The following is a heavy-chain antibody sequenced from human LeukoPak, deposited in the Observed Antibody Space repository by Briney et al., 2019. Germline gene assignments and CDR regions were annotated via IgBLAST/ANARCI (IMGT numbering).Heavy chain of an antibody. CDR2: ISYDGSHK. V-gene: IGHV3-30*18. CDR1: GFTFSSYG. D-gene: IGHD1-26*01. J-gene: IGHJ4*02. Sequence: SGGSLRLSCAASGFTFSSYGVHWVRQAPGKGLEWVAVISYDGSHKYYADSVKGRFTISRDNSKNTLYLQMNSLRAEDTAVYYCAKEPRETSLFVLDYWGQGTLVTVSS. CDR3: AKEPRETSLFVLDY.